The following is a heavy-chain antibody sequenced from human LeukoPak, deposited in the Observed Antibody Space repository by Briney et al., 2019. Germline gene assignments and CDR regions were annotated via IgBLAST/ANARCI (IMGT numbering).Heavy chain of an antibody. CDR2: IKPDGGEK. J-gene: IGHJ4*02. D-gene: IGHD3-22*01. V-gene: IGHV3-7*01. CDR1: GFTFSNYW. Sequence: GGSLTLSCAASGFTFSNYWMTWVRQAPGKGLEGVANIKPDGGEKYYVDSVKGRFTISRDNAKNSLYLQINSLRAEDTAVYYCARIRYYYDSSGNPTDWGQGGLVSVSA. CDR3: ARIRYYYDSSGNPTD.